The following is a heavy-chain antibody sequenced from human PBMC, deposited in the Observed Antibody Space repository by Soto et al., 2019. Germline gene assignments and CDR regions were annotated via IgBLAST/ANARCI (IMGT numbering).Heavy chain of an antibody. CDR1: GDSINNTYW. V-gene: IGHV4-4*02. Sequence: SETLSLTCFVSGDSINNTYWWGWVRQAPEKGLEWIGEIYHTGGRSYMPSLRGRITLSVDTSNNQFSLKLTSVTAADTAHYYCAKLAYRDYSTWAPGTLVT. D-gene: IGHD3-16*01. J-gene: IGHJ5*02. CDR3: AKLAYRDYST. CDR2: IYHTGGR.